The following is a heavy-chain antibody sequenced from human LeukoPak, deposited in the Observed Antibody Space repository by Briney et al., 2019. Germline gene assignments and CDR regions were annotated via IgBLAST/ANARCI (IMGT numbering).Heavy chain of an antibody. D-gene: IGHD3-10*01. CDR2: INHSGST. CDR1: GGSFSGYY. V-gene: IGHV4-34*01. J-gene: IGHJ4*02. CDR3: ARVNTMVRGLFDY. Sequence: SETLSLTCAVYGGSFSGYYWSWIRQPPGKGLEWIGEINHSGSTNYNPSLKSRVTISVDTSKNQFSLKLSSVTAADTAVYYCARVNTMVRGLFDYWGQGTLVTVSS.